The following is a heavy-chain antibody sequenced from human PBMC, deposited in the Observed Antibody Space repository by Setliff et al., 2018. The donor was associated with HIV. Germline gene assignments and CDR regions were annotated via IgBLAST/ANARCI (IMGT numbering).Heavy chain of an antibody. Sequence: SETLSLTCALHGGSFSGNYWTWIRQSPGKGLEWIGEINHSGSTNYKLSLKSRVTISVDASKNHFSLKLNSVTAADTAVYYCARAPGPYGDYNWFDPWGQGALVTVSS. CDR1: GGSFSGNY. V-gene: IGHV4-34*01. D-gene: IGHD4-17*01. CDR2: INHSGST. CDR3: ARAPGPYGDYNWFDP. J-gene: IGHJ5*02.